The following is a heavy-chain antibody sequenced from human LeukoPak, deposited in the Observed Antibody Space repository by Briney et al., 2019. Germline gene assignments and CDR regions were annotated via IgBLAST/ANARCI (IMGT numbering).Heavy chain of an antibody. V-gene: IGHV1-2*02. CDR2: INPDSGDT. J-gene: IGHJ5*02. CDR1: GYTFTGLY. Sequence: ASVRVSCKTSGYTFTGLYVHWVRQAPGQGLEWMGWINPDSGDTNYAPKFQGRVTMTRDTSISTAYMELSTLRSDDTAVYYCAREGPIVVVVAATGGHWFDPWGQGTLVTVSS. D-gene: IGHD2-15*01. CDR3: AREGPIVVVVAATGGHWFDP.